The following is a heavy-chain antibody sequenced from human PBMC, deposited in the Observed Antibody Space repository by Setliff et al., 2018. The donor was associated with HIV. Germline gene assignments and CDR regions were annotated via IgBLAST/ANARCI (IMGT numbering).Heavy chain of an antibody. CDR1: GVSISSNY. V-gene: IGHV4-59*01. Sequence: SETLSLTCTVSGVSISSNYWSWIRLPPGKGLEWIVNIYYSGSTNYNPSLESRITISVDTSKKQFSLKLSSVTAADTAVYYCARDGYISDAFDVWGHGTMVTVSS. CDR3: ARDGYISDAFDV. CDR2: IYYSGST. D-gene: IGHD5-12*01. J-gene: IGHJ3*01.